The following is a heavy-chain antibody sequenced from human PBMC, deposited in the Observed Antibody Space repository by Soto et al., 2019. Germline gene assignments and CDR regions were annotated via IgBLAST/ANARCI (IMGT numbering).Heavy chain of an antibody. V-gene: IGHV4-31*03. J-gene: IGHJ5*02. D-gene: IGHD6-19*01. CDR2: IYYSGST. CDR3: ARERPDGCKLDP. Sequence: PSETLSLTCTVSGGSINSGGYYWSWIRQHPGKGLEWIGYIYYSGSTYYNPSLKSRVTISVDTSKNQFSLKLSSVTAADTAVYYCARERPDGCKLDPWGQGTLVTVSS. CDR1: GGSINSGGYY.